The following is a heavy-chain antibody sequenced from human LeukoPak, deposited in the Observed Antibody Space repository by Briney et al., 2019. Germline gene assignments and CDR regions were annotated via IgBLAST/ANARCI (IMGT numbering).Heavy chain of an antibody. Sequence: GESLKISCRGSGYRFTNYWIGWVRQMPGKGLEWMGIIYPGGSETRYTPSFQGQVTMSADKSISTAYLQWNSLKASDTAMYYCARGGDNWFDPWGQGTLVTVSS. CDR3: ARGGDNWFDP. CDR1: GYRFTNYW. J-gene: IGHJ5*02. V-gene: IGHV5-51*01. CDR2: IYPGGSET.